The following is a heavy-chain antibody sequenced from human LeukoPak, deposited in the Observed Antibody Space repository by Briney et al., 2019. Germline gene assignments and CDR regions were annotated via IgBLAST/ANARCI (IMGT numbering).Heavy chain of an antibody. CDR2: ISWNSGSI. V-gene: IGHV3-9*01. Sequence: GGSLRLSCAASGFTFDDYAMHWVRQAPGKGLEWVSGISWNSGSIGYADSVKGRFTISRDNAKNSLYLQMNSLRAEDTALCYGEKAEGRAGAGETPNYGGQEPLVTVPS. D-gene: IGHD1-14*01. CDR1: GFTFDDYA. CDR3: EKAEGRAGAGETPNY. J-gene: IGHJ4*02.